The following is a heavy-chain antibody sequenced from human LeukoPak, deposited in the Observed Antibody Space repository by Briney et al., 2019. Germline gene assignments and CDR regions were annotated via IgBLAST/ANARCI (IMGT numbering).Heavy chain of an antibody. CDR3: ARVEWDAFDI. Sequence: GGSLRLSCAASGFTVSSNYMSWVRQAPGKGLEWVSVIYSGGSTYYADSVKGRFTISRDNAKNTLYLQMNSLRAEDTAVYYCARVEWDAFDIWGQGTMVTVSS. D-gene: IGHD3-3*01. CDR1: GFTVSSNY. J-gene: IGHJ3*02. CDR2: IYSGGST. V-gene: IGHV3-53*01.